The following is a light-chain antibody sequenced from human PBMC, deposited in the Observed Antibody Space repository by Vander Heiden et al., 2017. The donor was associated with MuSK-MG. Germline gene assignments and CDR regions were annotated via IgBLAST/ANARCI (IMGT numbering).Light chain of an antibody. V-gene: IGLV1-51*01. J-gene: IGLJ3*02. Sequence: QSVLTPPPSVSAAPGKTVTISCSGSRSNIGSNYISWYQHLPGTAPKLLIDDSNGRPLGIPDRFSCSKAGTSATLDISGLQTGDEADYYGGASDSSLSACVFGGGTKLTVL. CDR1: RSNIGSNY. CDR2: DSN. CDR3: GASDSSLSACV.